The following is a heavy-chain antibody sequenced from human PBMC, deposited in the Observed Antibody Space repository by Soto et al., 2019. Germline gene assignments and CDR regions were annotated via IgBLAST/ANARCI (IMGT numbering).Heavy chain of an antibody. Sequence: ASVKASCEATRATLSSYAITGARQGLGHGLEWMGGIIPIFGTANYAQKFQGRVTITADESTSTAYMELSSLRSEDTAVYYCARDRYCSSTSCYGGAFDIWGQGTMVTVSS. D-gene: IGHD2-2*01. J-gene: IGHJ3*02. CDR1: RATLSSYA. CDR2: IIPIFGTA. CDR3: ARDRYCSSTSCYGGAFDI. V-gene: IGHV1-69*13.